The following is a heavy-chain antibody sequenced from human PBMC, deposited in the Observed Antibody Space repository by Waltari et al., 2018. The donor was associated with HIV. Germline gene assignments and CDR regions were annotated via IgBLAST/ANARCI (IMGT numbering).Heavy chain of an antibody. CDR2: IYYMGST. V-gene: IGHV4-39*01. CDR1: GGSISGSSYY. CDR3: ARRGYCSSISCYRPRYFDY. J-gene: IGHJ4*02. D-gene: IGHD2-2*01. Sequence: QLQLQESGPGLVKPSETLSLTCTVSGGSISGSSYYWGWIRQPPGKGLEWIGNIYYMGSTYYNPSLKIRVTISVDTSKNQFSLKLRSVTAAVTAVYYCARRGYCSSISCYRPRYFDYWGQGTLVTVSS.